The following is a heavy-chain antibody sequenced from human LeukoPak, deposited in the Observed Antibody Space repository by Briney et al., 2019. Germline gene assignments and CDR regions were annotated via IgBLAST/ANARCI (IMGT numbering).Heavy chain of an antibody. J-gene: IGHJ4*02. CDR2: IYTDGSDT. CDR1: GFTFSNYW. D-gene: IGHD2-21*01. CDR3: ARGGYYSPPIDY. V-gene: IGHV3-74*01. Sequence: PGGSLRLSCAASGFTFSNYWMHWVRQAPGKGLVWVSHIYTDGSDTSYADSVKGRFTISRDNAKNTLYLQMNSLRAGDTAVYYCARGGYYSPPIDYWGQGTLVSVSS.